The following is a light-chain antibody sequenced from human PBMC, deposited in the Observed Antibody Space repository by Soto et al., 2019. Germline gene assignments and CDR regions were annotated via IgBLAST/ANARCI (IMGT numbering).Light chain of an antibody. Sequence: MTQSPDPLSVSSGERATLSFRASQNILSNLAWYQQKPGQAPRLLIYGASTRATGIPARFSGSGSGTEFTLTISCLQSEDFELYYCQQSKILPIPFGEVARPAIK. CDR1: QNILSN. J-gene: IGKJ5*01. V-gene: IGKV3-15*01. CDR3: QQSKILPIP. CDR2: GAS.